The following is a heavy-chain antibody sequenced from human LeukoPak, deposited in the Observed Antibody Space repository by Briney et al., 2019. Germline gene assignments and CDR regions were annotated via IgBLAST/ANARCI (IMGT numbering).Heavy chain of an antibody. D-gene: IGHD3-16*02. Sequence: GGSLRLSCAASGFTFSSYWMSWVRQAPGKGLEWVANIKQDGSEKYYVDSAKGRFTISRDNAKNSLYLQMNSLRAEDTAVYYCARDSDDYVWGSYRYDYFDYWGQGTLVTVSS. CDR2: IKQDGSEK. CDR1: GFTFSSYW. J-gene: IGHJ4*02. V-gene: IGHV3-7*03. CDR3: ARDSDDYVWGSYRYDYFDY.